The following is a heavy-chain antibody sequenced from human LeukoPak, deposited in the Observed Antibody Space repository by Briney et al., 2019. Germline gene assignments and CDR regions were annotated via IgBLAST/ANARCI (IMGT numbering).Heavy chain of an antibody. Sequence: ASVKVPSKASGYTFTSYAMHWVRQAPGQRLEWMGWINAGNGNTKYSQKFQGRVTITRDTSASTAYMELSSLRPEDTAVYYCARDYGGNFDYWGQGTLVTVSS. D-gene: IGHD4-23*01. V-gene: IGHV1-3*01. J-gene: IGHJ4*02. CDR2: INAGNGNT. CDR3: ARDYGGNFDY. CDR1: GYTFTSYA.